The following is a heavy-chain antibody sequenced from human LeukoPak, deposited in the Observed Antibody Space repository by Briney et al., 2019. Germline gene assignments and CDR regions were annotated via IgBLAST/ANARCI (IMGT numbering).Heavy chain of an antibody. V-gene: IGHV4-59*08. J-gene: IGHJ4*02. Sequence: SETLSLTCTVSGGSISSSYWSWIRQPPGKGLEWIGYISYNGSPDYSPSLKSRVTISVDTSKNQFSLKLSSVTAADTAVYYCASTYINTHYCSDGSCYSTVDYWGQGTLVTVSS. CDR1: GGSISSSY. D-gene: IGHD2-15*01. CDR2: ISYNGSP. CDR3: ASTYINTHYCSDGSCYSTVDY.